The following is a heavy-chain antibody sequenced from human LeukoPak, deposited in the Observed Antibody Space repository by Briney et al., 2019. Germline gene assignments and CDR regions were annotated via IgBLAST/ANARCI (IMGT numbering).Heavy chain of an antibody. Sequence: PGGSLRLSCAASGFTFSSYEMNWVRQAPGKGLEWVSYISSSGSTIYYADSVKGRFTISRDNAKNSLYLQMNSLRAEDTAVYYCAKDPGSSWYEGWFDPWGQGTLVTVSS. CDR1: GFTFSSYE. CDR3: AKDPGSSWYEGWFDP. J-gene: IGHJ5*02. D-gene: IGHD6-13*01. V-gene: IGHV3-48*03. CDR2: ISSSGSTI.